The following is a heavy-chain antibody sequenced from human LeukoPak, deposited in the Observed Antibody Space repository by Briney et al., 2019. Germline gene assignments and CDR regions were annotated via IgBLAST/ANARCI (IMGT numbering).Heavy chain of an antibody. J-gene: IGHJ4*02. Sequence: SETLSLTCTVSDASISVSSYYWVWIRQPPGKGLEWIGTIFYTGNTYYNPSLESRLTISVDTSKNQFSLKMNSVTAADTAVYYCARQRNASGDPKSKGGVDYWGQGTLVTVSS. V-gene: IGHV4-39*01. CDR2: IFYTGNT. D-gene: IGHD4-17*01. CDR3: ARQRNASGDPKSKGGVDY. CDR1: DASISVSSYY.